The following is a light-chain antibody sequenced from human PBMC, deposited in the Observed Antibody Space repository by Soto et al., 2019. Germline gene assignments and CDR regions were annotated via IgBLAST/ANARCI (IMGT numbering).Light chain of an antibody. CDR1: QNFGSWS. V-gene: IGKV3-20*01. CDR3: QQHGPSPPWT. Sequence: EIVLTQSPGTLSLSPGERATLSCRASQNFGSWSLAWYQQKPGQAPRLLIYSASKRVTGIPDRFSGRGSGTDFTLTISRLEPEDFAVYYCQQHGPSPPWTFGQGTKVEIK. CDR2: SAS. J-gene: IGKJ1*01.